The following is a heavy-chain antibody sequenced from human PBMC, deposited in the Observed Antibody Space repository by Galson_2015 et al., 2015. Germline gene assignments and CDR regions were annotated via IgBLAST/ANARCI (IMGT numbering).Heavy chain of an antibody. Sequence: YHSGGTNYNPSLKSRVTISVDKSKNQFSLKLSSVTAADTAVYYCASGWMGGYDSAFYYWGQGTLVTVSS. V-gene: IGHV4-4*02. CDR3: ASGWMGGYDSAFYY. D-gene: IGHD5-12*01. CDR2: YHSGGT. J-gene: IGHJ4*02.